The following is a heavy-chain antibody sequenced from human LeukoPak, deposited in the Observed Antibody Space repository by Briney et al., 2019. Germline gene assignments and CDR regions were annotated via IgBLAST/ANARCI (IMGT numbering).Heavy chain of an antibody. Sequence: GSLRLSCAASGFTFSSYSMNWVRQAPGKGPEWLGSVDYSGNIYNHPSFRSRVTTSMDTSKDEFSLNLASVTAADTAVYYCVREVPGAWGSYRIFDPWGQGTLVTVSS. CDR3: VREVPGAWGSYRIFDP. J-gene: IGHJ5*02. D-gene: IGHD3-16*02. CDR2: VDYSGNI. V-gene: IGHV4-39*07. CDR1: GFTFSSYS.